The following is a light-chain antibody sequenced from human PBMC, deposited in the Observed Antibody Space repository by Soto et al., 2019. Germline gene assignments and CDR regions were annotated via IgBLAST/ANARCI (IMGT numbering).Light chain of an antibody. Sequence: EVVMTQSPATLSVSPGERATLSCRASQCVSTNLAWYQQKPGQAPRLLIYSASTRATGIPARFSGSGSGTEFTLTLSSRQPEYSAVSYCQQFHNRTQLTFGEGTKVEIK. CDR3: QQFHNRTQLT. J-gene: IGKJ4*01. V-gene: IGKV3-15*01. CDR2: SAS. CDR1: QCVSTN.